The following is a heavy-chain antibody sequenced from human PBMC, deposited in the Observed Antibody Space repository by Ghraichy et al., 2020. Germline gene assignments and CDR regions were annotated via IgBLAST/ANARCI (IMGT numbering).Heavy chain of an antibody. J-gene: IGHJ4*02. V-gene: IGHV4-31*03. CDR2: IYYSGST. CDR1: GGSISSGGYY. D-gene: IGHD4-17*01. Sequence: SETLSLTCTVSGGSISSGGYYWSWIRQHPGKGLEWIGYIYYSGSTYYNPSLKSRVTISVDTSKNQFSLKLSSVTAADTAVYYCARDGDYEKPNYFDYWGQGTLVTVSS. CDR3: ARDGDYEKPNYFDY.